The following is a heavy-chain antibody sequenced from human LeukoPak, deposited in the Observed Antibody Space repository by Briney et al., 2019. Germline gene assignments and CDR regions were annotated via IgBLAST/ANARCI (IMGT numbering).Heavy chain of an antibody. CDR3: AKGRGSSSGADFDY. CDR2: ISSSGSTI. D-gene: IGHD6-6*01. J-gene: IGHJ4*02. Sequence: GGSLRLSCAASGFTFSSYEMNWVRQAPGKGLEWVSYISSSGSTIFYADSVKGRFTISRDNAENSLYLQMNSLRAEDTAVYYCAKGRGSSSGADFDYWGQGTLVTVSS. V-gene: IGHV3-48*03. CDR1: GFTFSSYE.